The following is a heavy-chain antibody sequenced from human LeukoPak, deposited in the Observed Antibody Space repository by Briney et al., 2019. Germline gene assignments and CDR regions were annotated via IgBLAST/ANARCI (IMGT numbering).Heavy chain of an antibody. V-gene: IGHV4-38-2*02. D-gene: IGHD4-23*01. Sequence: SETLSLTXTVSGYSISSGYYWGWIRPPPGKGLEWIGSIYHSGSTYYNPSLKSRVTISVDTSKNQFSLKLSSVTAADTAVYYCARDRGNLDAFDIWGQGTMVTVSS. CDR3: ARDRGNLDAFDI. J-gene: IGHJ3*02. CDR1: GYSISSGYY. CDR2: IYHSGST.